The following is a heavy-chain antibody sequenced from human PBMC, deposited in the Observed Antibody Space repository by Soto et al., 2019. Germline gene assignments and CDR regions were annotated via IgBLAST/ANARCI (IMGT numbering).Heavy chain of an antibody. J-gene: IGHJ4*02. Sequence: GGSLRLSCAASGFTFEDYAMHWVQQAPGKGLEWVSGISWNSGSIGYADSVKGRFTISRDNAKNSLYLQMNSLRAEDTALYYCAKDSNGYDFWSGFDYWGQGTLVTVSS. CDR1: GFTFEDYA. V-gene: IGHV3-9*01. D-gene: IGHD3-3*01. CDR2: ISWNSGSI. CDR3: AKDSNGYDFWSGFDY.